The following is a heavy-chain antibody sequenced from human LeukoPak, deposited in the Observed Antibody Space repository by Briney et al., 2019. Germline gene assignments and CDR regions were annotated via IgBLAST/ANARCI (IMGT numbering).Heavy chain of an antibody. Sequence: PSEALSLTCTVSGGSISSSTYYWGWIRQPPGKGLELIGSVSYSGSTYYNPSLKSRVTISLDTSKSQFSLKLSSVTAADTAVYHCARQMMDSSAFDYWGQGTLVTVPS. J-gene: IGHJ4*02. CDR3: ARQMMDSSAFDY. CDR2: VSYSGST. V-gene: IGHV4-39*01. D-gene: IGHD3-22*01. CDR1: GGSISSSTYY.